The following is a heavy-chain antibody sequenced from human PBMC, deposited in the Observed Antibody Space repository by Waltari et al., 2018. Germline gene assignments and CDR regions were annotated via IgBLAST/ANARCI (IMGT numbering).Heavy chain of an antibody. V-gene: IGHV1-69*04. CDR2: IIPILGIA. Sequence: QVQLVQSGAEVKKPGSSVKVSCTASGGNFSSFAISWMRQAPGQGLEWMGRIIPILGIANYAQKFQGRVTITADKSTSTAYMELSSLRSEDTAVYYCAREGSWGWFDPWGQGTLVTVSS. CDR3: AREGSWGWFDP. CDR1: GGNFSSFA. D-gene: IGHD7-27*01. J-gene: IGHJ5*02.